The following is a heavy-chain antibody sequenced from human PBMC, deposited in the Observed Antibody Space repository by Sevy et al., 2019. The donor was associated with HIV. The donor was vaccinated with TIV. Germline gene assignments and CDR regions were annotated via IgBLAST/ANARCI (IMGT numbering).Heavy chain of an antibody. Sequence: GGSLRLSCAASGFTFSSYAMHWARQAPGKGLEWVAVISYDGSNKYYADSVKGRFTISRDNSKNTLYLQMNSLRAEDTAVYYCARTEWELLPFDYWGQGTLVTVSS. CDR2: ISYDGSNK. D-gene: IGHD1-26*01. CDR1: GFTFSSYA. J-gene: IGHJ4*02. CDR3: ARTEWELLPFDY. V-gene: IGHV3-30-3*01.